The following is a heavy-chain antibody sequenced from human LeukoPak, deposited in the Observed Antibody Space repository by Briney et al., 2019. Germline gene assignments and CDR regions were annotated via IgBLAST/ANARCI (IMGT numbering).Heavy chain of an antibody. CDR3: ARGPQLSY. V-gene: IGHV4-61*02. Sequence: PSETLSLTCTVSGGSISSGSYYWSWIRQPAGKGLEWIGRIYTSGSTNYNPSLKSRITISVDTSKNQFSLKLSSVTAADTAVYYCARGPQLSYWGQGTLVTVSS. CDR2: IYTSGST. J-gene: IGHJ4*02. CDR1: GGSISSGSYY. D-gene: IGHD1-1*01.